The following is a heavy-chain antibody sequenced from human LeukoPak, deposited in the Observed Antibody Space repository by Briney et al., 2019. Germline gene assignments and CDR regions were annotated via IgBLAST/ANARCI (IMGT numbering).Heavy chain of an antibody. V-gene: IGHV1-18*01. Sequence: ASVKVSCKASGYTFTSYGISWVRQAPGQGLEWMGWISAYNGNTNYAQKLQGRVTVTTDTSTSTAYMELRSLRSDDTAVYYCARDYYDSSGYYWGDWGQGTLVTVSS. J-gene: IGHJ4*02. D-gene: IGHD3-22*01. CDR2: ISAYNGNT. CDR3: ARDYYDSSGYYWGD. CDR1: GYTFTSYG.